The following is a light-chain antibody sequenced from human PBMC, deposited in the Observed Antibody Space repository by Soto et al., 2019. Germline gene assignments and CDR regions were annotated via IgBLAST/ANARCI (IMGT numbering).Light chain of an antibody. Sequence: EIVLTQSPGTLSLSPGERATLSCRASQSINSRYLAWYQQKPGQAPRLLIYGASSSATGIPDRFSGSGSGTDFTLTISSLEPEDCAVYYCQQFGSSPGFTFGPGTKVDIK. J-gene: IGKJ3*01. V-gene: IGKV3-20*01. CDR2: GAS. CDR1: QSINSRY. CDR3: QQFGSSPGFT.